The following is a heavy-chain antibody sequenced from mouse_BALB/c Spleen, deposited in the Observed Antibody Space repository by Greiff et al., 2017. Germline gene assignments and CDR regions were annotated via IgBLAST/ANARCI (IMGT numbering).Heavy chain of an antibody. CDR2: VWGDGST. CDR1: GFSLTGYG. CDR3: ARRFAY. V-gene: IGHV2-6-7*01. J-gene: IGHJ3*01. Sequence: VQLLESGPGLVAPSQSLSLTCTVSGFSLTGYGVNWVRQPPGKGLEWLGMVWGDGSTDYNSAIKSRLSISKDNSKSQVFLQMNSLQTDDTARYYCARRFAYWGQGTLVTVSA.